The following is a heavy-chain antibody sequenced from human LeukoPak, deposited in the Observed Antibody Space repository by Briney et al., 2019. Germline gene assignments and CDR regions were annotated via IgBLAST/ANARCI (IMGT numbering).Heavy chain of an antibody. Sequence: GSLRLSCAASGFTFDDYGMSWVGQAPGKGLEWVSGINWNGGSTGYADSVKGRFTISRDNAKNSLYLQMNSLRAEDTALYYCARNYDDIVVVVAATLFDIWGQGTMVTVSS. J-gene: IGHJ3*02. CDR3: ARNYDDIVVVVAATLFDI. V-gene: IGHV3-20*04. D-gene: IGHD2-15*01. CDR1: GFTFDDYG. CDR2: INWNGGST.